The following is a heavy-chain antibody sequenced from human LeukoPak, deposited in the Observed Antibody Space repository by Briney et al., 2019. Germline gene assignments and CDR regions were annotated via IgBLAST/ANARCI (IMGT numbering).Heavy chain of an antibody. Sequence: ASVKVSCKASGYTFTSYYMHWVRQAPGQGLEWMGIINPSGGSTSYAQKFQGRVTMTRDTSTSTVYMELSSLRSDDTAVYYCAREATIKAFDYWGQGTLVTVSS. V-gene: IGHV1-46*01. J-gene: IGHJ4*02. CDR3: AREATIKAFDY. D-gene: IGHD5-12*01. CDR2: INPSGGST. CDR1: GYTFTSYY.